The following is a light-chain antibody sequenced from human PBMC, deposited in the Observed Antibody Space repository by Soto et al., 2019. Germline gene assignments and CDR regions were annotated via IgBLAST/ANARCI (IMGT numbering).Light chain of an antibody. CDR3: QQYDDWPPFT. V-gene: IGKV3-15*01. Sequence: EVVLTQSPGTLSLSPGERVSLSCRASQSVADKLAWYQQKPGQAPRLLIYAASSRAAGIPTRFSGSGSGTDFTLTISSLQPEDFAVYYCQQYDDWPPFTFGQGTRLDI. J-gene: IGKJ2*01. CDR1: QSVADK. CDR2: AAS.